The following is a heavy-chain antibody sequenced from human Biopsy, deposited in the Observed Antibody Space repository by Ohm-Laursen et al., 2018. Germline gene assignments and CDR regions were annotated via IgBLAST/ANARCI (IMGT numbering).Heavy chain of an antibody. D-gene: IGHD3-22*01. CDR2: IFNSANT. V-gene: IGHV4-31*01. CDR1: GGSTSSGGSY. CDR3: ARGDYFDSNGYFWFDP. Sequence: LSLTCTVSGGSTSSGGSYWSWIRQRPGKGLEWIGYIFNSANTYYNPSLKNLITISGDTSKNQFSLKLNSVTAADTAVYYCARGDYFDSNGYFWFDPWGQGTLVTVSS. J-gene: IGHJ5*02.